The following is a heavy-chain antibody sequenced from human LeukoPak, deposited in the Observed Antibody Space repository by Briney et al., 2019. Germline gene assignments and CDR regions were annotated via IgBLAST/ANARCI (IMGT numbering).Heavy chain of an antibody. Sequence: PGGSPRLSCAASGFTFSSYAMSWVRQAPGKGLEWVSGISGSGGSTYYADSVKGRFTISRDNSKNTLYLQMNSLRAEDTAVYYCAKDMGYSSSWYYFDYWGQGTLVSVSS. CDR3: AKDMGYSSSWYYFDY. CDR1: GFTFSSYA. V-gene: IGHV3-23*01. J-gene: IGHJ4*02. CDR2: ISGSGGST. D-gene: IGHD6-13*01.